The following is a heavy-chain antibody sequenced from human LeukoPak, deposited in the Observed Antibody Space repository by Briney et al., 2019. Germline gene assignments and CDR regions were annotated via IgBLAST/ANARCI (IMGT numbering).Heavy chain of an antibody. D-gene: IGHD6-13*01. CDR1: GFTFDDYA. J-gene: IGHJ4*02. CDR2: ISWNSGSI. Sequence: PGGSLRLPCAASGFTFDDYAMPWVRQAPGKGLEWVSGISWNSGSIGYADSVKGRFTISRDNAKNSLYLQMNSLRAEDTALYYCAKTVNPGIAAAYFDYGGQGTLVTVSA. CDR3: AKTVNPGIAAAYFDY. V-gene: IGHV3-9*01.